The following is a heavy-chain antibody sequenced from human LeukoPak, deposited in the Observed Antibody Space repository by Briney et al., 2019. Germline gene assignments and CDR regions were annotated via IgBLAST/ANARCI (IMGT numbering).Heavy chain of an antibody. CDR3: ASRPSSGWYNY. CDR1: GFTFSSNY. J-gene: IGHJ4*02. Sequence: GGSLRLSCAASGFTFSSNYMSWVRQAPGKGLEWVSVIYSSGSTYYADSVKGRFTISRDNSKNTLYLQMNSLRAEDTAVYYCASRPSSGWYNYWGQGTLVTVSS. D-gene: IGHD6-19*01. V-gene: IGHV3-53*01. CDR2: IYSSGST.